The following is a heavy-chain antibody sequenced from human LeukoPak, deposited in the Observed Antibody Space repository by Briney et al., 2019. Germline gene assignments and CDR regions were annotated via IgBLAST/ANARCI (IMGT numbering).Heavy chain of an antibody. D-gene: IGHD1-14*01. Sequence: GGSLRLSCAASEFTFSNYDMNWVRQAPGKGLEWASGISGGGGSTYYADSVKGRFTISRDNSKNTLYLQMDSLRAEDTALYYCAKGSGINHYHWIDPWGQGTLVTVSS. CDR1: EFTFSNYD. J-gene: IGHJ5*02. CDR3: AKGSGINHYHWIDP. V-gene: IGHV3-23*01. CDR2: ISGGGGST.